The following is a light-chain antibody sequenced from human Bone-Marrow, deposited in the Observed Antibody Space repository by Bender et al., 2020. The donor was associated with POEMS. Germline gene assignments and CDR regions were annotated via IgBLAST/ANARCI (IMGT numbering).Light chain of an antibody. CDR3: CSYADNSVWV. Sequence: QSALTQPAAVSGSPGQSITISCTGTSGDVGPYHYVSWFQQYPGKAPKLLIYEVRKRPSGVSNRFSGSKSDNTASLTISGLQAEDEADFYCCSYADNSVWVFGGGTKLTVL. CDR1: SGDVGPYHY. V-gene: IGLV2-23*02. CDR2: EVR. J-gene: IGLJ3*02.